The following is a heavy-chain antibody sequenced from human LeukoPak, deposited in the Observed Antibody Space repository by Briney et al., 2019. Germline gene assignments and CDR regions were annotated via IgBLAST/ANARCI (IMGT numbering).Heavy chain of an antibody. CDR1: GFTFSSYW. D-gene: IGHD6-13*01. Sequence: PGGSLRLSCAASGFTFSSYWMRWVRQAPGKGLVWVSRISRDGSSTSYADSVKGRFTISRDNAKNTLYLQMNSLRAEDTAVYHCTRFATGTLFWGQGTLVTVSS. CDR2: ISRDGSST. CDR3: TRFATGTLF. J-gene: IGHJ4*02. V-gene: IGHV3-74*01.